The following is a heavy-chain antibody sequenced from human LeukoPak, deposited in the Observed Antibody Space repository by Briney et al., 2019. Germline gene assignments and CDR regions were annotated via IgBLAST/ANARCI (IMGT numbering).Heavy chain of an antibody. CDR3: ARSFGIVATISYYYYYCGMDV. D-gene: IGHD5-12*01. CDR2: MNPNSGNT. Sequence: ASVKVSCKASGYTFTSYDINWVRQATGQGLEWMGWMNPNSGNTGYAQKFQGRVTMTRNTSISTAYMELSSLRSEDTAVYYCARSFGIVATISYYYYYCGMDVWGQGTTVTVSS. CDR1: GYTFTSYD. J-gene: IGHJ6*02. V-gene: IGHV1-8*01.